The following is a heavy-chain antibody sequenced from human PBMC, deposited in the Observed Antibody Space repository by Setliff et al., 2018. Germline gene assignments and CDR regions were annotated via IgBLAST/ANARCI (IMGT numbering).Heavy chain of an antibody. CDR1: GGSISSYY. CDR3: AKGGHVDY. CDR2: IHSSGRS. Sequence: LSLTCSVSGGSISSYYWSWIRQPPGKGLEWIGYIHSSGRSNYNPSLKSRVTISLDTSKNQFSLNLSSVTAADTAVYYCAKGGHVDYCGQGTLVTVSS. V-gene: IGHV4-4*08. J-gene: IGHJ4*02.